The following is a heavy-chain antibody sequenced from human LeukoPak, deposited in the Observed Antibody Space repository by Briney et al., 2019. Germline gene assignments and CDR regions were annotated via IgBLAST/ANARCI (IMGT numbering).Heavy chain of an antibody. V-gene: IGHV3-23*01. J-gene: IGHJ1*01. CDR3: AKDDDWGRFNH. Sequence: ETLSFTCAVYGGSFSGYYWSWIRQPPGKGLEWVSGISPRGDITYYKDSVRGRFTISRDNFKNTVSLQLNSLRAEDTAMYYCAKDDDWGRFNHWGQGTLVTVSS. CDR2: ISPRGDIT. D-gene: IGHD3-16*01. CDR1: GGSFSGYY.